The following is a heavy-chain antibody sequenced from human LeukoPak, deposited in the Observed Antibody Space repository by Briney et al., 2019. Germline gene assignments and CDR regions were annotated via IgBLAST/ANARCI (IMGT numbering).Heavy chain of an antibody. CDR2: TYYRSKWFY. Sequence: PSQTLSLTCAIFGDSVSSNSVAWNWIRQSPSRGLEWLGRTYYRSKWFYDYAVSLKSRITINPDTSKNQFSLQLNSVTPEDTAVYYCAREGPGFDYWGQGTLVTVSS. CDR1: GDSVSSNSVA. J-gene: IGHJ4*02. V-gene: IGHV6-1*01. CDR3: AREGPGFDY.